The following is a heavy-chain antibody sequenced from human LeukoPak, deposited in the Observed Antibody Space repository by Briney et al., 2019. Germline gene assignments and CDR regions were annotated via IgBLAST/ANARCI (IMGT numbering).Heavy chain of an antibody. CDR3: AKDSYQYASATN. CDR1: GLNFRGYA. Sequence: GGSLRLSCAASGLNFRGYAMHWVRQAPGKGLEWVAVISSDGNNKYYADSVKGRFTVSRDNSKNMLFLQMNSLRADDTAVYYCAKDSYQYASATNWGQGTLVTVSS. J-gene: IGHJ4*02. D-gene: IGHD2-2*01. V-gene: IGHV3-30*18. CDR2: ISSDGNNK.